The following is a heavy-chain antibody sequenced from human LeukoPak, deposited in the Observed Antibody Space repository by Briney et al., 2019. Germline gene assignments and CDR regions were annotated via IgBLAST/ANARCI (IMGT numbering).Heavy chain of an antibody. V-gene: IGHV4-34*12. CDR3: ARVRRFYYDSSTKGAFDI. D-gene: IGHD3-22*01. Sequence: PSETLSLTCAVYGGSFSGYYWGWIRQPPGKGLEWIGSIFYSGSTYYNPSLKSRVTISVDTSKKQFSLKLSSVTAADTAVYYCARVRRFYYDSSTKGAFDIWGQGTMVTVSS. CDR1: GGSFSGYY. CDR2: IFYSGST. J-gene: IGHJ3*02.